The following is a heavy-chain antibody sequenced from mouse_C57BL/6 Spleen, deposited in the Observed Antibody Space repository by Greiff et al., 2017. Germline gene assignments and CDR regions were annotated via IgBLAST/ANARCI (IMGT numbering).Heavy chain of an antibody. CDR2: ISDGGSYT. CDR1: GFTFSSYA. Sequence: VQLKQSGGGLVKPGGSLKLSCAASGFTFSSYAMSWVRQTPEKRLEWVATISDGGSYTYYPDNVKGRFTISRDNAKNNLYLQMSHLKSEDTAMYYCARDRGYYPYYFDYWGQGTTLTVSS. D-gene: IGHD2-1*01. CDR3: ARDRGYYPYYFDY. V-gene: IGHV5-4*01. J-gene: IGHJ2*01.